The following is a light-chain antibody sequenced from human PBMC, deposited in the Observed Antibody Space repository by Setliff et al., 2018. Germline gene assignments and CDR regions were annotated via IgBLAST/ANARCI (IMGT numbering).Light chain of an antibody. CDR1: SSDVGTYNY. J-gene: IGLJ1*01. Sequence: QSALTQPASVSGSPGQSITISCTGTSSDVGTYNYGSWYQQHPGKAPKLMIYDVSKRPSGVSNRFSGSKSGNTASLTISGLQAEDEADYYCSSYTSSRTFVFGSGTKVTVL. V-gene: IGLV2-14*03. CDR2: DVS. CDR3: SSYTSSRTFV.